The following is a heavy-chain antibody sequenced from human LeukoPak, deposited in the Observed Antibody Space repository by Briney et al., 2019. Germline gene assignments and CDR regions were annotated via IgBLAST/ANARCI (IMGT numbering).Heavy chain of an antibody. V-gene: IGHV3-23*01. D-gene: IGHD6-25*01. CDR1: GFTFSSYG. Sequence: GRSLRLSCAASGFTFSSYGMHWVRQAPGKGLEWVSSITKSDGTTFYADSVRGRFTISRDNSKNTLYLQMNSLRAEDTAVYYCAKEYSSAWWFDSWGQGTLVTVSS. J-gene: IGHJ5*01. CDR3: AKEYSSAWWFDS. CDR2: ITKSDGTT.